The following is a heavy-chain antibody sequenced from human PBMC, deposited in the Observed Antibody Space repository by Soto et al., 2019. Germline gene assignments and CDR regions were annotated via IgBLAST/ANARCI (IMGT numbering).Heavy chain of an antibody. CDR3: ARTATTVVTPPDYFDY. D-gene: IGHD4-17*01. J-gene: IGHJ4*02. CDR2: IYYSGST. Sequence: QVQLQESGPGLVKPSQTLSLTCTVSGGSISSGGYYWSWIRQHPGKGLEWIGYIYYSGSTYYNPSLKRRVTISVDTSKNHFSLKLSSVTAADTAVYYCARTATTVVTPPDYFDYWGQGTLVTVSS. CDR1: GGSISSGGYY. V-gene: IGHV4-31*03.